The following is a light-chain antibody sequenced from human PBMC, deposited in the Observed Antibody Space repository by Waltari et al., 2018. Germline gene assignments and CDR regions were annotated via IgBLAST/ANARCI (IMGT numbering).Light chain of an antibody. V-gene: IGKV4-1*01. J-gene: IGKJ1*01. Sequence: DIVMTQSPDSLAVSLGERATINCKSSQSVLYSSNNKNYLAWYQQKPGQPPKLLIYWASTREPGVPDRFRGSGSGTDFTLTISSLQAEDVAVYYCQQYYSTPSFGQGTKVEIK. CDR3: QQYYSTPS. CDR1: QSVLYSSNNKNY. CDR2: WAS.